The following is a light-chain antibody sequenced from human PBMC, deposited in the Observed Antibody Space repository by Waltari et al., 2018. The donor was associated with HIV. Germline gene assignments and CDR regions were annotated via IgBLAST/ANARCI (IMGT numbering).Light chain of an antibody. CDR1: SSNIGSHY. CDR2: QND. V-gene: IGLV1-51*01. Sequence: QSVLTQPPSVSAAPGQKVTISCSGSSSNIGSHYVSWYQHLPETAPKLLIYQNDDRPSGIPDRFAGSRSGTSASLDITGLQTGDEADYHCGTWDSSLSTVVFGGGTKLTVL. CDR3: GTWDSSLSTVV. J-gene: IGLJ3*02.